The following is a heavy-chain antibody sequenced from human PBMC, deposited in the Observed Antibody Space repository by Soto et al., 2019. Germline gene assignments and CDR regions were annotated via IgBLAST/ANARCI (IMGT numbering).Heavy chain of an antibody. V-gene: IGHV3-23*01. CDR1: GFTFSSYP. Sequence: EVQLLESGGGLVQPGGSLRLSCLASGFTFSSYPMSWVRQAPGKGLEWVSGINSSGGSTYYADSVKGRFTISRDNSKNTLYLQMSSLRPEDTALYICAKDRWVGAAAGLFDYWGQGTLLTVSS. CDR3: AKDRWVGAAAGLFDY. CDR2: INSSGGST. J-gene: IGHJ4*02. D-gene: IGHD6-13*01.